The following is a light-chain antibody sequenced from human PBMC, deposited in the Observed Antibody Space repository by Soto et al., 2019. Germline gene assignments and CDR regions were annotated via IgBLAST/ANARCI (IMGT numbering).Light chain of an antibody. Sequence: EIVMTQSPATLSVSPGERATLSCRASQRVSSNLAWYQQEPGQAPRLLIYGASTRATGIPARFSGSGSGTQFTLTICSLQSEDFAFYYCQQYNNWPLTFGGGTKVEIK. CDR2: GAS. CDR3: QQYNNWPLT. CDR1: QRVSSN. V-gene: IGKV3-15*01. J-gene: IGKJ4*01.